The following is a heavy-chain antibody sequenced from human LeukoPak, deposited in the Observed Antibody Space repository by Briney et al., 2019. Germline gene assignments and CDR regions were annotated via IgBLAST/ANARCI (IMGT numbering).Heavy chain of an antibody. CDR1: GGTFSSYA. V-gene: IGHV1-69*06. CDR2: IIPIFGTA. J-gene: IGHJ3*02. CDR3: ARPGEMATIDNAFDI. D-gene: IGHD5-24*01. Sequence: ASVKVSCKASGGTFSSYAISWVRQAPGQGLEWMGGIIPIFGTANYAQKFQGRVTITADKSTSTAYMELSSLRSEDTAVYYCARPGEMATIDNAFDIWGQGTMVTVSS.